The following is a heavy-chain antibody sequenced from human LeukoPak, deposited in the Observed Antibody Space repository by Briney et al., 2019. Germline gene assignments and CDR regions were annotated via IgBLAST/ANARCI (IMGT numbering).Heavy chain of an antibody. D-gene: IGHD2-2*01. Sequence: PSQTLSLTCTVSGGSISSGGYYWSWIRQPPGKGLEWIGYIYHSGSTYYNPSLKSRVTISVDRSKNQFSLKLSSVTAADTAVYYCARDALYCSSTSCYRYWYFDLWGRGTLVTVSS. CDR2: IYHSGST. V-gene: IGHV4-30-2*01. CDR1: GGSISSGGYY. CDR3: ARDALYCSSTSCYRYWYFDL. J-gene: IGHJ2*01.